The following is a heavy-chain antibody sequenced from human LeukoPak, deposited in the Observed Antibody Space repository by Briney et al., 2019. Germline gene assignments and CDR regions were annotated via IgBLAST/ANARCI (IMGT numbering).Heavy chain of an antibody. CDR2: IYYSGST. Sequence: SETLSLTCAVSGGSISSGGYSWSWIRQPPGKGLEWIGYIYYSGSTYYNPSLKSRVTISVDTSKNQFSLKLSSVTAADTAVYYCARAVEMATLPRWFDPWGQGTLVTVSS. CDR1: GGSISSGGYS. D-gene: IGHD5-24*01. V-gene: IGHV4-30-4*07. J-gene: IGHJ5*02. CDR3: ARAVEMATLPRWFDP.